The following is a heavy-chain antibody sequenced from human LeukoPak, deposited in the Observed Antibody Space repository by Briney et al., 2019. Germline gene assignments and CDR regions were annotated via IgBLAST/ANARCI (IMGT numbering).Heavy chain of an antibody. D-gene: IGHD3-16*02. CDR2: MYSSGST. J-gene: IGHJ3*02. CDR1: GGSISITSYY. V-gene: IGHV4-39*07. CDR3: ARDYDYVWGSYRDAFDI. Sequence: SETLSLTCTVSGGSISITSYYWGWIRQPPGKGLEWIGSMYSSGSTYYNPSLKSRVTISVDTSKNQFSLKLSSVTAADTAVYYCARDYDYVWGSYRDAFDIWGQGTMVTVSS.